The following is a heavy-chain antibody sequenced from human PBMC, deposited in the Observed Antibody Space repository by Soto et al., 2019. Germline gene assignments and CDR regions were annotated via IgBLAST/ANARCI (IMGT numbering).Heavy chain of an antibody. V-gene: IGHV3-30*18. D-gene: IGHD3-9*01. J-gene: IGHJ4*02. CDR1: GFTFNNYG. Sequence: QVQLVESGGGVVQPGGSLGLSCAASGFTFNNYGMHWVRQAPGKGLEWLTVISFDGNNKYYADSVKGRFTISRNNSKNTLFLHMNILRAEDTAVYYCAKVPRYYDRFTGYVSYYFDSCCQGTLVTVSS. CDR3: AKVPRYYDRFTGYVSYYFDS. CDR2: ISFDGNNK.